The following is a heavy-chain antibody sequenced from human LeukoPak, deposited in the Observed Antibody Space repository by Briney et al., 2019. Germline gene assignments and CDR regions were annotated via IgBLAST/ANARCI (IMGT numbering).Heavy chain of an antibody. CDR2: INPNSGGT. Sequence: ASVKVSCKASGYTFTGYYMHWVRQAPGQGLEWMGWINPNSGGTNYAQKFQGRVTMTRDTSISTAYMELSRLRSDDTAVYYCARTPRIAARPVWFDPWGQGTLVTVSS. D-gene: IGHD6-6*01. V-gene: IGHV1-2*02. CDR1: GYTFTGYY. J-gene: IGHJ5*02. CDR3: ARTPRIAARPVWFDP.